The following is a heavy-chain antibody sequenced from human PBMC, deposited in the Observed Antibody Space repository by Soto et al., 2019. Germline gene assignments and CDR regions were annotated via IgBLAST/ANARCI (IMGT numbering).Heavy chain of an antibody. D-gene: IGHD6-6*01. V-gene: IGHV3-23*01. Sequence: VRLSFAASGFTFSRYAMSWVRQAPGKGLEWVSAISGSGGSTYYADSVKGRFTISRDNSKNTLYLQMNSLRAEDTAVYYCAKCGSSGGCYYGMEVLGQGTTVMVSS. CDR3: AKCGSSGGCYYGMEV. J-gene: IGHJ6*01. CDR1: GFTFSRYA. CDR2: ISGSGGST.